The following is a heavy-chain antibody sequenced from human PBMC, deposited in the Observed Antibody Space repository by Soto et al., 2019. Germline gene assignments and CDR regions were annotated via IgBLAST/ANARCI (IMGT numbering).Heavy chain of an antibody. D-gene: IGHD6-19*01. V-gene: IGHV4-30-2*01. CDR1: GGSISSGGYS. CDR2: IYHRGST. CDR3: ARAGGLGAVAVDY. Sequence: QLQLQESGSGLVKPSQTLSLTCAVSGGSISSGGYSWSWIRQPPGKGLEWIGYIYHRGSTYYNPSIKSRVTISVDRSKNQFSLKLSSVTAADTAVYYCARAGGLGAVAVDYWGQGTLVTVSS. J-gene: IGHJ4*02.